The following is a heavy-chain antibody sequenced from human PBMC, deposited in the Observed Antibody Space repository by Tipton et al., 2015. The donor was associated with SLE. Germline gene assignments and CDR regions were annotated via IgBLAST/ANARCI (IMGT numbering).Heavy chain of an antibody. V-gene: IGHV3-30*18. CDR2: ISYDGSKK. J-gene: IGHJ4*02. CDR3: AKEGAQ. CDR1: GGSISSYY. Sequence: LSLTCTVSGGSISSYYWSWIRQPPGKGLEWMAVISYDGSKKHYADSVKGRFTISRDNSKNTLYLQMNSLRPEDTAVYYCAKEGAQWGQGTLVTVSS.